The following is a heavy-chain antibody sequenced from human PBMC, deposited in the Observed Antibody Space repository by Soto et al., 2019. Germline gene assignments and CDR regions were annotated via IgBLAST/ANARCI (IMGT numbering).Heavy chain of an antibody. CDR2: IYYSGTT. Sequence: QVQLQESGPGLVKPSETLSLTCTVSGGSVSSGSYYWSWIRQPPGEGLEWIGYIYYSGTTNYNPSFQSRVTISVDPSKNQFSLKLSSVTAADTAVYYCARGMVRGFIGRGNYDYWGQGTLVTVSS. CDR3: ARGMVRGFIGRGNYDY. J-gene: IGHJ4*02. CDR1: GGSVSSGSYY. V-gene: IGHV4-61*01. D-gene: IGHD3-10*01.